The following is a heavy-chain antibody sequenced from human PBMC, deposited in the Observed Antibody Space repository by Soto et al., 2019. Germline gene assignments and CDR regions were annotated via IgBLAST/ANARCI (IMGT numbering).Heavy chain of an antibody. Sequence: PSETLYLTCAVGGESMSCHGWRFWISQTPEKGLEWIGEIFHSGRTNYSPSFKSRVTISVDTSKSQFSLDLTSVTAADTGIYYCARAKLRSGWTFDHWGQGTPVTVSS. CDR2: IFHSGRT. J-gene: IGHJ4*02. D-gene: IGHD6-19*01. CDR3: ARAKLRSGWTFDH. V-gene: IGHV4-4*02. CDR1: GESMSCHGW.